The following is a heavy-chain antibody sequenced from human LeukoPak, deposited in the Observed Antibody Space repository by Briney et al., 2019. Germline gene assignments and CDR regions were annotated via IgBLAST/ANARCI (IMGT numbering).Heavy chain of an antibody. CDR2: IYHSGST. CDR3: ARERRGSGYYAFDY. D-gene: IGHD3-22*01. Sequence: SETLSLTCTVSGDSINIYYWSWVRQPPGKGLEWIGYIYHSGSTYYNPSLKSRVTISVDRSKNQFSLKLSSVTAADTAVYYCARERRGSGYYAFDYWGQGTLVTVSS. V-gene: IGHV4-59*12. J-gene: IGHJ4*02. CDR1: GDSINIYY.